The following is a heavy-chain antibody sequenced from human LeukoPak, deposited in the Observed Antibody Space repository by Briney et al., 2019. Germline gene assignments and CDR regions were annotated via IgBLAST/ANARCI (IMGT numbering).Heavy chain of an antibody. CDR1: GGTFSSYA. Sequence: SVKVSCKASGGTFSSYAISWVRQAPGQGLEWMGGIIPIFGTANYAQKFQGRDTITADESTSTAYMELSSLRSEDTAVYYCASSLPGIAVAGTFYYYGMDVWGQGTTVTVSS. V-gene: IGHV1-69*01. CDR2: IIPIFGTA. D-gene: IGHD6-19*01. CDR3: ASSLPGIAVAGTFYYYGMDV. J-gene: IGHJ6*02.